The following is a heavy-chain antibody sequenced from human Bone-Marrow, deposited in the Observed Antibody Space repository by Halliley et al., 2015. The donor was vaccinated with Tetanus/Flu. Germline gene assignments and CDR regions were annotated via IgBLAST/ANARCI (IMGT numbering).Heavy chain of an antibody. CDR3: ARGITMFTAYFDP. CDR1: GVTVSNNY. CDR2: MYSGGGT. V-gene: IGHV3-53*01. Sequence: SLRLSCAASGVTVSNNYMSWVRQAPGKGLEWLSVMYSGGGTRYADSVRGRFTISRDNSKNTVYLQLNSLTVDDTAVYYCARGITMFTAYFDPWGPGTLVTVSS. D-gene: IGHD3-10*02. J-gene: IGHJ5*02.